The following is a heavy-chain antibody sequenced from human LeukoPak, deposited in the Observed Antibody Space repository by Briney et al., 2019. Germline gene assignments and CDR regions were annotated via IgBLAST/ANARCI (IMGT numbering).Heavy chain of an antibody. CDR3: ARGPGYSSSHEWSPGDY. J-gene: IGHJ4*02. D-gene: IGHD6-13*01. CDR1: GYVFSNHG. V-gene: IGHV1-18*01. Sequence: ASVKVSCKASGYVFSNHGISWVRQAPGQGLEWMGWISGYNDNKTPAQSFQDRVTMTIDTSTSTAYMELRSLRSDDTAVYYCARGPGYSSSHEWSPGDYWGQGTLVTVSS. CDR2: ISGYNDNK.